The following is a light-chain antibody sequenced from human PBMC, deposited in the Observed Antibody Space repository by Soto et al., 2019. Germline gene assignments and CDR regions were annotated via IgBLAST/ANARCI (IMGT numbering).Light chain of an antibody. J-gene: IGKJ1*01. CDR1: HSVSTF. Sequence: EIVLTQSPATLSLSPGERAALSYRASHSVSTFLAWCPHKPGQAPRLLIYDASNRATGIPARFSGSGAGTDFTLTISSLEPEDFAVYYCQQRSNCWTFGQGTKVEI. CDR3: QQRSNCWT. V-gene: IGKV3-11*01. CDR2: DAS.